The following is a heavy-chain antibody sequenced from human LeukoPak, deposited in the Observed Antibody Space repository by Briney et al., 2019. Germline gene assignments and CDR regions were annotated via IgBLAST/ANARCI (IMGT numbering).Heavy chain of an antibody. D-gene: IGHD5-18*01. CDR3: ARGNSYAHLGDYYYYMDV. J-gene: IGHJ6*03. CDR2: INHRGST. CDR1: GGSFSGCY. Sequence: KPSETLSLTCAVYGGSFSGCYWAWIRQPPGKGLEWIGKINHRGSTNYNPSLKSRVTISLDTSKNQFSLKLSSVTAADTAVYYCARGNSYAHLGDYYYYMDVWGKGTTVTVSS. V-gene: IGHV4-34*01.